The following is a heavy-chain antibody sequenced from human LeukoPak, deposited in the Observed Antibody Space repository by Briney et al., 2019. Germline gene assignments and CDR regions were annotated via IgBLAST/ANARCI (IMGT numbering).Heavy chain of an antibody. D-gene: IGHD3-16*02. CDR3: ARVVYDYVWGSYRYLDY. V-gene: IGHV4-4*02. Sequence: SGTLSLTCAVSGGSISSSNWWSWVRQPPGKGLEWIGEIYRSGSTNYNPSLKSRVTISVDKSKNQFSLKLSSVTAADTAVYYCARVVYDYVWGSYRYLDYWGQGTLVTVSS. CDR1: GGSISSSNW. J-gene: IGHJ4*02. CDR2: IYRSGST.